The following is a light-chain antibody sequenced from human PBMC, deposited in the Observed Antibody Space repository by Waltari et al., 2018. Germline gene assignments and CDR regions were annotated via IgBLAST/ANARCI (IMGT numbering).Light chain of an antibody. V-gene: IGLV2-14*03. CDR2: DVT. CDR3: ASYIGSALEL. Sequence: QSALTQHASVAGSPGQSITISCTGTNSDIGASNYVSWYQHHPGKPPILIIFDVTFRSAGVSHRFSGSKSGNTASLTISGLQAEDEADYFCASYIGSALELFGGGTRLTVL. J-gene: IGLJ3*02. CDR1: NSDIGASNY.